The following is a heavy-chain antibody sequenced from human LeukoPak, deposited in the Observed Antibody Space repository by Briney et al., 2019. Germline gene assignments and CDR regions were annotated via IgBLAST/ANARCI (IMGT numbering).Heavy chain of an antibody. V-gene: IGHV4-59*08. CDR2: IYYGGST. CDR3: ARHPAPYCGGDCYSTFWFDP. Sequence: SETLSLTCTVSGGSISSYYWSWIRQPPGKGLEWIGYIYYGGSTNYNPSLKSRVTISVDTSKNQFSLKLSSVTAADTAVYYCARHPAPYCGGDCYSTFWFDPWGQGTLVTVSS. J-gene: IGHJ5*02. CDR1: GGSISSYY. D-gene: IGHD2-21*02.